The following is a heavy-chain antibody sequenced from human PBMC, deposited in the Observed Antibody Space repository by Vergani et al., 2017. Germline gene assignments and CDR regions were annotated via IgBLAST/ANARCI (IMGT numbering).Heavy chain of an antibody. J-gene: IGHJ3*02. CDR2: INPNSGGT. V-gene: IGHV1-2*02. Sequence: QVQLVQSGAEVKKPGASVKVSCKASGYTFTGYYMHWVRQAPGQGLEWMGWINPNSGGTNYEQKFQGRVTMTRDTSISTAYMELSRLRSDDTAVYYCARAPYEIAARGAFDIWGQGTMVTVSS. D-gene: IGHD6-6*01. CDR1: GYTFTGYY. CDR3: ARAPYEIAARGAFDI.